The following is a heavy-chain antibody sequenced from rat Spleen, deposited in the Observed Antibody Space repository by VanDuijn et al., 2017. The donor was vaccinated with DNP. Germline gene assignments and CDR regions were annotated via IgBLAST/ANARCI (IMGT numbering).Heavy chain of an antibody. CDR2: ISSGGST. Sequence: QVQLKESGPGLVQPSQTLSLTCTVSGFSLTSYNVHWVRQPPGKGLEWIAAISSGGSTYYNSALKSRLSISRDTSKSQVFLKMNSLQTADTATYYCARDIGTTSFDYWGQGVMVTVSS. J-gene: IGHJ2*01. D-gene: IGHD1-5*01. V-gene: IGHV2-30*01. CDR1: GFSLTSYN. CDR3: ARDIGTTSFDY.